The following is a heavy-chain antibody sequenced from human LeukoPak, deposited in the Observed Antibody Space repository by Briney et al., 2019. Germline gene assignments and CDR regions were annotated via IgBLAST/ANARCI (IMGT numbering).Heavy chain of an antibody. CDR3: ARWHVGGIVAANYGMDV. V-gene: IGHV1-2*02. J-gene: IGHJ6*02. D-gene: IGHD5-12*01. CDR2: INPNSGGT. Sequence: ASVKVSCKASGYTFTGYYMHWVRQAPGQRLEWMGWINPNSGGTNYAQKFQGRVTMTRDTSISTAYMELSRLRSDDTAVYYCARWHVGGIVAANYGMDVWGQGTTVTVSS. CDR1: GYTFTGYY.